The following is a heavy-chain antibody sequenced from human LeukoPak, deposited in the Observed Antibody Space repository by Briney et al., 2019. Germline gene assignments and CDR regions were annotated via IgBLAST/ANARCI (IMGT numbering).Heavy chain of an antibody. CDR1: GGSISSGGYY. CDR3: ARAQEYYDFWSGAPYYFDY. CDR2: IYHSGNT. Sequence: SETLSLTCTVSGGSISSGGYYWSWIRQPPGKGLEWIAYIYHSGNTYYNPSLKSRVTISVDRSKNQFSLKLSSVTAADTAVYYCARAQEYYDFWSGAPYYFDYWGQGTLVTVSS. J-gene: IGHJ4*02. V-gene: IGHV4-30-2*01. D-gene: IGHD3-3*01.